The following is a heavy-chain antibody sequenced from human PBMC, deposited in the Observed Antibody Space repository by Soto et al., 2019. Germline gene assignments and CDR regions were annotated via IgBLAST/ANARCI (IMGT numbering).Heavy chain of an antibody. J-gene: IGHJ4*02. CDR3: ARWAFSAGSGCFDY. CDR2: IYYSGGT. CDR1: GGSISGYH. V-gene: IGHV4-59*01. D-gene: IGHD5-12*01. Sequence: QVQLQESGPGLVKPSETLSLTCTVSGGSISGYHWTWVRQPPGEQLEWIGHIYYSGGTRFNPALKSRVTMSVDTSKNQFSLTLSSVTTADTAIYYCARWAFSAGSGCFDYWGQGTLVDVSS.